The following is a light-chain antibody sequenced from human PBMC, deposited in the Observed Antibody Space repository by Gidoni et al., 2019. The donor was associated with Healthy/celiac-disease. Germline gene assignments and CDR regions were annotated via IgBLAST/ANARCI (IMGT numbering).Light chain of an antibody. CDR2: AAS. Sequence: AIRTTQSPSSFSASTGDRVTITCRASQGMSSYLAWYQQKPGKAPKLLIYAASTLQSGVPSRFSGSGSGTDFTLTISCLQSEDFATYYCQQYYSYPPGTFGQGTKVEIK. V-gene: IGKV1-8*01. J-gene: IGKJ1*01. CDR3: QQYYSYPPGT. CDR1: QGMSSY.